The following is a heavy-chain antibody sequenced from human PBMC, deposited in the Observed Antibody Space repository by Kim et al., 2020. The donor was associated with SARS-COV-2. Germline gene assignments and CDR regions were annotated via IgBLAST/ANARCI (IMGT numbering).Heavy chain of an antibody. Sequence: GGSLRLSCGASGFTFNNYAMHWVRQAPGKGLEWVAVISYDGSIKYYADSVKGQFTVSRDSSHNTLYLQMRSLRPEDTALYYCAKSSAVFWFGEGLNAF. V-gene: IGHV3-30*18. CDR1: GFTFNNYA. D-gene: IGHD3-10*01. J-gene: IGHJ3*01. CDR2: ISYDGSIK. CDR3: AKSSAVFWFGEGLNAF.